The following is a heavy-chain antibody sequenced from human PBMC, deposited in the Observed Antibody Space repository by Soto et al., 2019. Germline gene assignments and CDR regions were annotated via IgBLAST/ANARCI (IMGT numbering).Heavy chain of an antibody. J-gene: IGHJ4*02. CDR2: ISYDGSNK. CDR1: GFTFSSYA. CDR3: ARGGGLVSPDY. V-gene: IGHV3-30-3*01. Sequence: QVQLVESGGGVVQPGRSLRLSCAASGFTFSSYAMHWAGKAPGKGLEWVAVISYDGSNKYYADSVKGRFTISRDNSKNTLYLQMNSLRAEDTAVYYCARGGGLVSPDYWGQGTLVTVSS. D-gene: IGHD3-16*01.